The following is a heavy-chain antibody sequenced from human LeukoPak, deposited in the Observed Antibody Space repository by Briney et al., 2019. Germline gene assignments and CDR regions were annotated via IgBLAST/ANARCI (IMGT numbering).Heavy chain of an antibody. V-gene: IGHV4-34*01. CDR3: ASFMITFGGVIDTA. J-gene: IGHJ5*02. Sequence: SETLSLTCTVSGGSISSYYWSWIRQPPGKGLEWIGEINHSGSTNYNPSLKSRVTISVDTSKNQFSLKLSSVTAADTAVYYCASFMITFGGVIDTAWGQGILVTVSS. CDR2: INHSGST. CDR1: GGSISSYY. D-gene: IGHD3-16*01.